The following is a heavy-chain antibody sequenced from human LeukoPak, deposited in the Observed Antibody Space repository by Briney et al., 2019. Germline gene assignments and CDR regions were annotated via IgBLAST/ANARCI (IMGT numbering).Heavy chain of an antibody. CDR3: ARVGYSSGYFDY. D-gene: IGHD5-18*01. V-gene: IGHV1-69*05. Sequence: GSSVKVSCXASGGTFSSYAISWVRQAPGQGLEWMGRIIPIFGTANYAQKFQGRVTITTDESTSTAYMELSSLRSEDTAVYYCARVGYSSGYFDYWGQGTLVTVSS. CDR1: GGTFSSYA. CDR2: IIPIFGTA. J-gene: IGHJ4*02.